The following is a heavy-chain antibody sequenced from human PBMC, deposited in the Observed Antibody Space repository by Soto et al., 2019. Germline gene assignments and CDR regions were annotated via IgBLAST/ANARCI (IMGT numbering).Heavy chain of an antibody. J-gene: IGHJ4*02. CDR2: IYYSGST. CDR1: GGSISSYY. Sequence: PSETLSLTCTVSGGSISSYYWSWIRQPPGKGLEWIGYIYYSGSTNYNPSLKSRVTISVDTSKNQFSLKLSSVTAADTAVYYCARSPDYDFWSGYSYYFDYWGQGTLVTVSS. D-gene: IGHD3-3*01. CDR3: ARSPDYDFWSGYSYYFDY. V-gene: IGHV4-59*01.